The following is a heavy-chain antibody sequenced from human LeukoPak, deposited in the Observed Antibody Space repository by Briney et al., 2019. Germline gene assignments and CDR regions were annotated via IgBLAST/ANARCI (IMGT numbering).Heavy chain of an antibody. CDR2: ISGSGGST. CDR1: GFSFSSYA. Sequence: PGGSLRLSCAASGFSFSSYAMSWVRQAPGKGLEWVSGISGSGGSTYYADSVKGRFTISRDNSKNTLYLQMNSLRAEDTAVYYCAKGGGATVLLLSYFEYWGQGTLVTVST. CDR3: AKGGGATVLLLSYFEY. D-gene: IGHD3-16*01. J-gene: IGHJ4*02. V-gene: IGHV3-23*01.